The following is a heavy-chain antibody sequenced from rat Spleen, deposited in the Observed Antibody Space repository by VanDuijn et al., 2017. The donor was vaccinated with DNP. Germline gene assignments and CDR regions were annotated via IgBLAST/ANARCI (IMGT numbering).Heavy chain of an antibody. CDR1: GFSFSDYN. V-gene: IGHV5-7*01. CDR2: INFDGSST. D-gene: IGHD4-3*01. J-gene: IGHJ3*01. CDR3: ARLDRGGAY. Sequence: DVQLVESGGGLVQPGRSLKLSCVGSGFSFSDYNMAWVRQAPKKGLEWVATINFDGSSTFYRDSVKGRFTISRDNAKSILYLHMDSLRSEDTATYYCARLDRGGAYWGQGTLVTVSS.